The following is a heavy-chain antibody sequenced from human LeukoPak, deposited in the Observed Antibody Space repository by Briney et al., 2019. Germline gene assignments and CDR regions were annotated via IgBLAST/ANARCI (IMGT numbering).Heavy chain of an antibody. V-gene: IGHV1-2*02. D-gene: IGHD6-6*01. CDR3: GVSSSSFDY. Sequence: VPGSCPASGYTLNCCYMQWVRSARGQGLEWMGSINLNSGGTNYAQKFQGRVTMTRDTSISTAYMELSRLRSDDTAVYYCGVSSSSFDYWGQGTLVTVSS. CDR2: INLNSGGT. CDR1: GYTLNCCY. J-gene: IGHJ4*02.